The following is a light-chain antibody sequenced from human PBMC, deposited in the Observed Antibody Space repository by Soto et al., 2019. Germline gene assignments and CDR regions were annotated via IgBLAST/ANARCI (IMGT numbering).Light chain of an antibody. Sequence: EIVLTPSPGTLSITQGEKATLSCRASQSVSSTYLAWYQQKPGQAPRLLIYGASSRAAGIPDRFSGSESGTDFTLTISRLEPEDSAVYYCQDYGSSRTFGQGTKLDIK. J-gene: IGKJ1*01. CDR2: GAS. CDR1: QSVSSTY. CDR3: QDYGSSRT. V-gene: IGKV3-20*01.